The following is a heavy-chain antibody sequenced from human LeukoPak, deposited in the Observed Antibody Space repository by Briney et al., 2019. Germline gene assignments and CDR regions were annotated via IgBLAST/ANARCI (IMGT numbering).Heavy chain of an antibody. J-gene: IGHJ6*03. CDR2: IIPIFGTA. D-gene: IGHD5-12*01. V-gene: IGHV1-69*06. CDR1: GGTFSSYA. Sequence: GASVKVSCKASGGTFSSYAISWVRQAPGQGLEWMGGIIPIFGTANYAQKFQGRVTITADKSTSTAYMELSSLRSEDTAVYYCASPSRGYSGYEDIKRYYYYMDAWGKGTTVTVSS. CDR3: ASPSRGYSGYEDIKRYYYYMDA.